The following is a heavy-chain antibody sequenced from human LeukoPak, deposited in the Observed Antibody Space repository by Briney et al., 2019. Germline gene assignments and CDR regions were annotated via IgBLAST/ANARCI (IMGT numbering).Heavy chain of an antibody. Sequence: GGSLRLSCAASGFTFSSAWMNWVRQAPGKGLEWVGRIKSKTDGGTTDYAAPVKGRFTISRDDSKNTLYLQMNSLKTEDTAVYYCSTTYYYDSSEGYWGQGTLVTVSS. CDR3: STTYYYDSSEGY. D-gene: IGHD3-22*01. CDR1: GFTFSSAW. J-gene: IGHJ4*02. CDR2: IKSKTDGGTT. V-gene: IGHV3-15*07.